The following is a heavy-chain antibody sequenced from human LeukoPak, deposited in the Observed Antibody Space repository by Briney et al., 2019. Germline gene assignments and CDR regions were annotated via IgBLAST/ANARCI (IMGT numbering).Heavy chain of an antibody. CDR3: AKTAMADNWFDP. CDR2: ITPIFGTA. J-gene: IGHJ5*02. D-gene: IGHD5-18*01. CDR1: GGTFSRFT. Sequence: SVKVSCKASGGTFSRFTISWVRQAPGQGFEWMGGITPIFGTANFAQKFQGRVTITADESTSTAYMELSSLRSEDTAAYYCAKTAMADNWFDPWGQGTLVTVSS. V-gene: IGHV1-69*13.